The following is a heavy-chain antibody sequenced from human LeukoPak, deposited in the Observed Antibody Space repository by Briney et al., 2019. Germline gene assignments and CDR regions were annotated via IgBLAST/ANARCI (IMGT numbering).Heavy chain of an antibody. CDR2: IYSGDTT. J-gene: IGHJ4*02. CDR3: ARYDYGRSGFDY. CDR1: GFTVSTNY. V-gene: IGHV3-66*01. Sequence: GGSLRLSCAASGFTVSTNYMTWVRQAPGKGLEWVSVIYSGDTTYYADSVKGRFSISGDNSKNTLYLQMNSLRAEDTAVYYCARYDYGRSGFDYWGQGTLVTVSS. D-gene: IGHD5-12*01.